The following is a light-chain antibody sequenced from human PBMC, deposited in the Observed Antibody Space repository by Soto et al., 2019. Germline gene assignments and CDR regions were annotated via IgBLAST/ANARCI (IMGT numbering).Light chain of an antibody. J-gene: IGKJ5*01. Sequence: EIVLTQSPGTLSLSPGERATLSCRASQSVSSSYLAWYQQKPGQAPRLLIYGASSRATGIPDRVSGSGSGTDFTLTISRLEPEEFAVYYCQQYGSSASITFGQGTRV. CDR2: GAS. CDR3: QQYGSSASIT. CDR1: QSVSSSY. V-gene: IGKV3-20*01.